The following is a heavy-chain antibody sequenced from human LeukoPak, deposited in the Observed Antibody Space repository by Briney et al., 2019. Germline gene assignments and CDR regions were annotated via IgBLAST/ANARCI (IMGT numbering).Heavy chain of an antibody. Sequence: GMSLRLSCAASGFTFSSYAIHWVRQAPGKGLEWVAVISYDGSNKYYAESVKGRFTISRDNSKNTLYLQMNSLRAEDTAVYYCARDSFDNSGPDYWGQGTLVTVSS. D-gene: IGHD3-22*01. V-gene: IGHV3-30*04. CDR3: ARDSFDNSGPDY. CDR1: GFTFSSYA. CDR2: ISYDGSNK. J-gene: IGHJ4*02.